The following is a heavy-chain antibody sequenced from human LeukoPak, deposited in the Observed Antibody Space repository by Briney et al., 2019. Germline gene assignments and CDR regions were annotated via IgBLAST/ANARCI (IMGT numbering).Heavy chain of an antibody. J-gene: IGHJ4*02. V-gene: IGHV3-21*01. CDR1: GFTFSSYS. D-gene: IGHD3-16*02. CDR2: ISSSSSYI. Sequence: PGGSLRLSCAASGFTFSSYSLNWVRQAPGKGLEWVSSISSSSSYIYYADSVKGRFTISRDNAKNSLYLQMNSLRAEDTAVYYCASQSERIMITFGGVIDIDYWGQGTLVTVSS. CDR3: ASQSERIMITFGGVIDIDY.